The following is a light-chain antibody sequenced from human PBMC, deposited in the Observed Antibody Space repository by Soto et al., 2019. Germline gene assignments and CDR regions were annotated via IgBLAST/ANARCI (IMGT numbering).Light chain of an antibody. CDR3: QKYNSAPNT. CDR2: AAS. CDR1: RDISSS. V-gene: IGKV1-27*01. J-gene: IGKJ2*01. Sequence: DVQMTQSPSSLSASVGDRVTITCRASRDISSSLAWYQQKPGKVPKLLIYAASTLHAGVQSRFSGSGSGTFFTLTINSLQPEDVATXYCQKYNSAPNTFGRGTRLEIK.